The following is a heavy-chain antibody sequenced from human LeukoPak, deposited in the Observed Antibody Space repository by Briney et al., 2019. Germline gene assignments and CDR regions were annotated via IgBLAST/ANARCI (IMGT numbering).Heavy chain of an antibody. J-gene: IGHJ6*02. CDR3: ATDSSGQTGVTTPYY. Sequence: GASVKVSCKASGYTFTGYFIQWVRQAPGQGLEWMGWIDPDSGGTNYAQKFQGRVTMTADTSTSTAYMELRTLRSDDTAVYYCATDSSGQTGVTTPYYWGQGTTVTVSS. CDR1: GYTFTGYF. V-gene: IGHV1-2*02. D-gene: IGHD4-17*01. CDR2: IDPDSGGT.